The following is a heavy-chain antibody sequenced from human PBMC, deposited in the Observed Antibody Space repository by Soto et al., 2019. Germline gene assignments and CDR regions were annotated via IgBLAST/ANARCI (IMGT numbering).Heavy chain of an antibody. V-gene: IGHV3-23*01. CDR1: GLTFSSYA. CDR2: MSGSSSTT. J-gene: IGHJ4*02. D-gene: IGHD1-7*01. CDR3: AKNQERELPRVIDF. Sequence: GGSLRLSCATSGLTFSSYAMSGVRHAPGGGLEWVSSMSGSSSTTYYADSVRGRFTISRDRSKNTLYLQMSSLRAEDTALYYCAKNQERELPRVIDFWGQGTLVTVSS.